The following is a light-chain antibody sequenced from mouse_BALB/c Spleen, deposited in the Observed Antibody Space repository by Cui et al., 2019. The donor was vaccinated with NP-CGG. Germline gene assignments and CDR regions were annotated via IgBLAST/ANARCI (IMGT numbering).Light chain of an antibody. V-gene: IGLV1*01. CDR2: GTN. CDR1: TGAVTTSNY. CDR3: ALWYSNHWV. Sequence: QAVVTQESALTTSPGETVTLTCRSSTGAVTTSNYANWVQEKPDHLFTGLIGGTNKRAPSVPARFSGSLIGDKAALTITGAQTEDEAIYFCALWYSNHWVFGGGTKLTVL. J-gene: IGLJ1*01.